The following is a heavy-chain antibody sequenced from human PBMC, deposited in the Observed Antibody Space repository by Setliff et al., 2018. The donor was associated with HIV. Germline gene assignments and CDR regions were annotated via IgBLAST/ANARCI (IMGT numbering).Heavy chain of an antibody. Sequence: SETLSLTCTVSGGSISSYYWSWIRQPPGKGLEWIGYIYTSGSTKYNPSLESRVTISVDTSKNQFSLKLSSVTAADTAVYYCARTRGYSYGTLAGFDYWGRGSLVTVSS. CDR2: IYTSGST. CDR3: ARTRGYSYGTLAGFDY. CDR1: GGSISSYY. D-gene: IGHD5-18*01. J-gene: IGHJ4*01. V-gene: IGHV4-59*01.